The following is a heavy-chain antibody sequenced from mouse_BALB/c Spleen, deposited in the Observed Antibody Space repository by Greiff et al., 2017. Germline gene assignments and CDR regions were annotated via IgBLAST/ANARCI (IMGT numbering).Heavy chain of an antibody. J-gene: IGHJ3*01. Sequence: EVQGVESGGGLVKPGGSLKLSCAASGFTFSSYTMSWVRQTPEKRLEWVATISSGGSYTYYPDSVKGRFTISRDNAKNTLYLQMSSLKSEDTAMYYCTRDQLGRFAYWGQGTLVTVSA. V-gene: IGHV5-6-4*01. CDR1: GFTFSSYT. D-gene: IGHD4-1*02. CDR3: TRDQLGRFAY. CDR2: ISSGGSYT.